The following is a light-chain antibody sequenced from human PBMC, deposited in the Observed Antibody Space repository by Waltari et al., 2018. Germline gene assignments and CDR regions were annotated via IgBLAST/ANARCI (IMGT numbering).Light chain of an antibody. Sequence: ELVMPQSPATLSVSPGERATLSCRASQSISTILAWYQQKPGQPPRLLIYGASTRATGLPARFSGSGSGTEFTLTISILQSEDFAVYYCQQYNNWPPWTFGQATKVEIK. CDR2: GAS. CDR3: QQYNNWPPWT. J-gene: IGKJ1*01. V-gene: IGKV3-15*01. CDR1: QSISTI.